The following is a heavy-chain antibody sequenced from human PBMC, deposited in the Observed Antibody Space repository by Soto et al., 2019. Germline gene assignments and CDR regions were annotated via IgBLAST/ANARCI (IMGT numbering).Heavy chain of an antibody. D-gene: IGHD3-10*01. V-gene: IGHV1-24*01. CDR2: FDPEDGET. CDR1: GYTLTELS. J-gene: IGHJ4*02. CDR3: ATVPGRFGDPGEVFDY. Sequence: QVQLVQSGAEVKKPGASVKVSCKVSGYTLTELSMHWVRQAPGKGLEWMGGFDPEDGETIYAQKFQGRVTMTEDTSTDTAYMRLSSLRSENTAVYYCATVPGRFGDPGEVFDYWGQGTLVTVSS.